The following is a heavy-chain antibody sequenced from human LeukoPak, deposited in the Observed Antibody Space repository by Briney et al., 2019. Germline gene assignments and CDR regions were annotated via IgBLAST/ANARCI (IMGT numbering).Heavy chain of an antibody. V-gene: IGHV4-59*08. CDR1: GGSISNYY. D-gene: IGHD1-7*01. CDR2: ILYSGST. J-gene: IGHJ4*02. Sequence: SETLSLTCTVSGGSISNYYWTWIRQPPGKGLEWIGHILYSGSTNYNPSLKSRLTISIDTSKNQFSLKLSSLTAADTALYYCARQGRMTGPKWGLRRDLDYWGQGTLVTVSS. CDR3: ARQGRMTGPKWGLRRDLDY.